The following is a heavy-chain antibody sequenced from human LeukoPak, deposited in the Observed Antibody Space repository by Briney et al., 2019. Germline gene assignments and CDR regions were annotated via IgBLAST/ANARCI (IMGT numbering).Heavy chain of an antibody. J-gene: IGHJ1*01. CDR3: AKVSLTGDWTAEYFQH. D-gene: IGHD2-21*02. Sequence: GGSLRLSCAASGFTFSTYAMNWARQAPGEGLKWVSAISGSGGSTYYADSVKGRFTISRDNSKNTLYLQMNSLRAEDTAVYYCAKVSLTGDWTAEYFQHWGQGTLVTVSS. CDR1: GFTFSTYA. CDR2: ISGSGGST. V-gene: IGHV3-23*01.